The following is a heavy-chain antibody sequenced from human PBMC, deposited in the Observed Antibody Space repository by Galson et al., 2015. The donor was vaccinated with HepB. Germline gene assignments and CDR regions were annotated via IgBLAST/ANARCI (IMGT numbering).Heavy chain of an antibody. V-gene: IGHV1-69*13. D-gene: IGHD6-19*01. J-gene: IGHJ5*01. CDR3: AAGGRSAWYYDS. Sequence: SVKVSCKASGGTFNSLAISWVRQAPGQGLEWIGGIIPIFETANYAQNFQGRATITADESTTTAYMEVTGLTSDDTAMFYCAAGGRSAWYYDSWGQGTLVTVSS. CDR1: GGTFNSLA. CDR2: IIPIFETA.